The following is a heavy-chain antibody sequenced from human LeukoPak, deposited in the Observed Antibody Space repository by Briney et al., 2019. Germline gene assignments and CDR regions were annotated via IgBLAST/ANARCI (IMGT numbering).Heavy chain of an antibody. CDR2: IYYNGST. D-gene: IGHD3-22*01. J-gene: IGHJ2*01. Sequence: PSETLSLTCTVSGGSIRSSDYSWGWVRQPPGKGLEWIGYIYYNGSTYYHASLKSRVTISVDTSKNQFSLKLSSVTAADTAVYYCARERVLYYYDSSSYPDWYFDLWGRGTLVSVSS. V-gene: IGHV4-39*07. CDR3: ARERVLYYYDSSSYPDWYFDL. CDR1: GGSIRSSDYS.